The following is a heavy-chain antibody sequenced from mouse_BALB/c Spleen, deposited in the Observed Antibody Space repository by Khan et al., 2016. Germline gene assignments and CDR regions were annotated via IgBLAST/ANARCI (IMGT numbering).Heavy chain of an antibody. J-gene: IGHJ4*01. CDR3: ARTVVAPYYAMDY. V-gene: IGHV14-3*02. Sequence: VQLQQSGAELVKPGASVKLSCIASGCNIKDTYMHWVKQRPEQGLEWIGRIDPANGNTKYDPKFQGKATITADTSSNTAYLQLSSLTSEDTAVYYCARTVVAPYYAMDYWGQGTSVTVSS. CDR1: GCNIKDTY. CDR2: IDPANGNT. D-gene: IGHD1-1*01.